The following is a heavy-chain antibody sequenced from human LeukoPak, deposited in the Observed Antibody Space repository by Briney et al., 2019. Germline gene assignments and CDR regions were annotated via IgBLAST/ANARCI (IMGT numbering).Heavy chain of an antibody. V-gene: IGHV3-9*01. D-gene: IGHD3-3*01. CDR1: GFTFDDYA. Sequence: GGSLRLSCAASGFTFDDYAMHWVRQAPGKGLEWVSGISWNSGSIGYADSVKGRFTISRDNAKNSLYLQMNSLRAEDTALYYCAEGSYDFYYYGMDVWGQGTTVTVSS. CDR2: ISWNSGSI. CDR3: AEGSYDFYYYGMDV. J-gene: IGHJ6*02.